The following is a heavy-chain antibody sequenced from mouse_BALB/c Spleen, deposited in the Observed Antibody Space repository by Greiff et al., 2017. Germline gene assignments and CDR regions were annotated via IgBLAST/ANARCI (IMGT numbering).Heavy chain of an antibody. V-gene: IGHV5-17*02. CDR2: ISSGSSTI. Sequence: EVKLVESGGGLVQPGGSRKLSCAASGFTFSSFGMHWVRQAPEKGLEWVAYISSGSSTIYYADTVKGRFTISRDNPKNTLFLQMTSLRSEDTAMYYCARSHGDYWGQGTSVTVSS. J-gene: IGHJ4*01. CDR1: GFTFSSFG. CDR3: ARSHGDY.